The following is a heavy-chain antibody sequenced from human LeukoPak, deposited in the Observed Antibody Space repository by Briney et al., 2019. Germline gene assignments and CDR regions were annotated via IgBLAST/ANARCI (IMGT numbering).Heavy chain of an antibody. CDR2: INPNSGGT. V-gene: IGHV1-2*02. J-gene: IGHJ4*02. Sequence: ASVKVSCKASGYTFTGYYMHWVRQAPGQGLEWMGWINPNSGGTNYAQKFQGRATMTRDTSISTAYMELSRLRSDDTAVYYCARRPYSSSSKGVDYWGQGTPVTVSS. CDR3: ARRPYSSSSKGVDY. CDR1: GYTFTGYY. D-gene: IGHD6-6*01.